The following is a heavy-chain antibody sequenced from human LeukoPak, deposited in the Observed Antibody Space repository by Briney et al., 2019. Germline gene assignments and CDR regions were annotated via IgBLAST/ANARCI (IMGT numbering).Heavy chain of an antibody. CDR2: IYYSGST. CDR1: GSMYNYY. D-gene: IGHD6-13*01. Sequence: PSETLSLTCTVGGSMYNYYWSWIRQPPGKGLEGIGYIYYSGSTNYNPSLKSRVTISVDTSKNQFSLKLSSVTAVDTAVYYCARIGYSSSWYSAFDIWGQGTMVTVSS. CDR3: ARIGYSSSWYSAFDI. V-gene: IGHV4-59*01. J-gene: IGHJ3*02.